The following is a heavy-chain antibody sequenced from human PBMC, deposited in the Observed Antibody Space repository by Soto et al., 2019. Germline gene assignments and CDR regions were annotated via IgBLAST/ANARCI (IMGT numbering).Heavy chain of an antibody. CDR3: ARDESDAFDI. V-gene: IGHV3-30*04. J-gene: IGHJ3*02. CDR1: GFTFSSYA. Sequence: GESLRLSCAASGFTFSSYAMHWVRQAPGKGLEWVAGISYDGSNKYYADSVMGRFTITRDNSKYTLYLQMNSLRAEGTAVFYCARDESDAFDIWGQGTMVTVSS. CDR2: ISYDGSNK.